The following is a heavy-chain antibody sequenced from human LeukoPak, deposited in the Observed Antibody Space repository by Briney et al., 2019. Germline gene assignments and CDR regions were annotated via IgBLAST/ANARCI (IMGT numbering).Heavy chain of an antibody. D-gene: IGHD3-16*01. J-gene: IGHJ3*02. CDR2: ISSSSSYI. CDR1: GFTFSSYS. CDR3: ARLQLGFDAFDI. Sequence: GGSLRLSCAASGFTFSSYSMNWVRQAPGKGLEWVSSISSSSSYIYYADSVKGRFTISRDNANNSLYLQTNSLRAEDTAVYYCARLQLGFDAFDIWGQGTMVTVSS. V-gene: IGHV3-21*01.